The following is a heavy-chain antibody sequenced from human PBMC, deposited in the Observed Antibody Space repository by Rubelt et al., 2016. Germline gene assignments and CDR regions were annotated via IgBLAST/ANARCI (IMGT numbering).Heavy chain of an antibody. CDR3: ARVFSGTSVGWLDP. J-gene: IGHJ5*02. D-gene: IGHD6-13*01. CDR2: ISAYNDDT. Sequence: QLQLVQSGAEVKKPGASVKVSCKASGYTFTSYGISWVRQAPGQGLEWMGWISAYNDDTKYAQKCAPKPQGRVTMTPDPSTSTAYMELRSLRSDDTAVYYCARVFSGTSVGWLDPWGQGTLVTVSS. CDR1: GYTFTSYG. V-gene: IGHV1-18*01.